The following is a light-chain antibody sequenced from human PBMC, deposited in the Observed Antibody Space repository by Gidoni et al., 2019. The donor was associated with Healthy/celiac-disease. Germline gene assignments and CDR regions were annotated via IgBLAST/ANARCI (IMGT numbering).Light chain of an antibody. Sequence: DIQMTQSHSTLSASVGDRVTITCRDSQRISSWLDWYQQKQGKAPKLLIYKASSLESGVPSRFSGSGCGTEFTLTISSLQPDDFATYYCQQYNSYSRTFGQGTKVEIK. J-gene: IGKJ1*01. CDR1: QRISSW. CDR3: QQYNSYSRT. V-gene: IGKV1-5*03. CDR2: KAS.